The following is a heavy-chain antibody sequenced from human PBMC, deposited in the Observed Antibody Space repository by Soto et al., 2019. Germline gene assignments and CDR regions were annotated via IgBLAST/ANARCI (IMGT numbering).Heavy chain of an antibody. CDR3: ATVTRAGY. Sequence: EVQLVESGGGLVKPGGSLRLSCAASGFTFSSYSLTWVRQAPGKGLEWVSSISSSGAYIFYADSVKGRFTISRDNAKSSVYLKMNSLGAEATALYYCATVTRAGYWGQGTLVTVSS. V-gene: IGHV3-21*01. D-gene: IGHD4-17*01. J-gene: IGHJ4*02. CDR2: ISSSGAYI. CDR1: GFTFSSYS.